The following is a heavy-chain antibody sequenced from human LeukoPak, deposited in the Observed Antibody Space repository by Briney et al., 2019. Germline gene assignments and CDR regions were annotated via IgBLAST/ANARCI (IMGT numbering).Heavy chain of an antibody. CDR3: ARDVVGATCGFDF. V-gene: IGHV1-18*01. J-gene: IGHJ4*02. CDR1: GYPFTSNG. D-gene: IGHD1-26*01. Sequence: ASVKVSCKASGYPFTSNGVNWVRQAPGQGLEWMGWIGTDKSNTKYAQKFQGRVTMTADTSTTTVDIELRSLRSDDTAIYYCARDVVGATCGFDFWGQGTLVTVSS. CDR2: IGTDKSNT.